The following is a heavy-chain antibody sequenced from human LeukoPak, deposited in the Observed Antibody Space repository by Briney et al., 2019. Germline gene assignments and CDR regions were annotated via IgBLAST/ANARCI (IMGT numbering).Heavy chain of an antibody. CDR1: GASISSSF. D-gene: IGHD6-19*01. CDR3: ARRITVSATNWFDP. V-gene: IGHV4-59*01. J-gene: IGHJ5*02. CDR2: IYYTGST. Sequence: SETLSLTCTVSGASISSSFWSWIRQSPGKGLEWIAYIYYTGSTQYNPSLKSRLTISLDTSKNQFSLRLSSVTAADTAIYYCARRITVSATNWFDPWGQGTLVTVSS.